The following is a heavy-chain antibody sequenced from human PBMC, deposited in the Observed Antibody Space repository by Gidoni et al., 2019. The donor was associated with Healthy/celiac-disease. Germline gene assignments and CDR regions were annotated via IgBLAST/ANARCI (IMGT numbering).Heavy chain of an antibody. Sequence: PLLESGDGDGQPGGSLRRLGAASGRTISSDAMSWVRQAHGKGLEWVSAFCGSGGSTYYAESVEGRFAVSRDNSKNTLYLQMSILRAEDTGVGCCAKDRELWFEGSFDYWGQGTLVTVSS. V-gene: IGHV3-23*01. CDR1: GRTISSDA. D-gene: IGHD3-10*01. CDR3: AKDRELWFEGSFDY. J-gene: IGHJ4*02. CDR2: FCGSGGST.